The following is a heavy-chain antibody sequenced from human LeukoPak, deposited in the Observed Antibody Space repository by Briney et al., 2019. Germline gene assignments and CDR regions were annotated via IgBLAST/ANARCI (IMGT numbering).Heavy chain of an antibody. CDR1: GFSFSSYA. D-gene: IGHD3-10*01. CDR2: ISGSGGST. V-gene: IGHV3-23*01. J-gene: IGHJ3*02. CDR3: ASYGSGSGYAFDI. Sequence: GGSLRLSCAASGFSFSSYAMNWVRQAPGKGLEWVSTISGSGGSTYYADSVKGRFTISRDNSKNTLYLQMSSLRAEDTAVYYCASYGSGSGYAFDIWGQGTMVTVSS.